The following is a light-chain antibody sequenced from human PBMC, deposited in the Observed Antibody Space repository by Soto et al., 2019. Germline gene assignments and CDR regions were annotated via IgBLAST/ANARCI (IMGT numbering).Light chain of an antibody. CDR3: QQYNNWPG. CDR2: GAS. V-gene: IGKV3-15*01. J-gene: IGKJ2*03. Sequence: EIVMTQSPATLSVSPGERATLSCRASQSVSSNLAWYLQKPGQAPRLLIYGASTRATGIPARFSGSGSGTEFTLTISSLQSEDFAVYYCQQYNNWPGFGQGTKLEIK. CDR1: QSVSSN.